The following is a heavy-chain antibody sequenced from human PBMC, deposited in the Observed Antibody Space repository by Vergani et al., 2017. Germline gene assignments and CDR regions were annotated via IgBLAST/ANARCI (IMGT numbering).Heavy chain of an antibody. Sequence: EVQLLESGGDLVQPGGSLRLSCAASGFTFNHYAMNWVRQAPGKGLEWVSGISGSGGSTYYAGSVKGRFTISRDSSKNTLYLQMNSLSAGDTAVYYCAKANPRNSGYDYLYYYPAMDVWGQGTTVTVPS. CDR2: ISGSGGST. CDR1: GFTFNHYA. J-gene: IGHJ6*02. D-gene: IGHD5-12*01. CDR3: AKANPRNSGYDYLYYYPAMDV. V-gene: IGHV3-23*01.